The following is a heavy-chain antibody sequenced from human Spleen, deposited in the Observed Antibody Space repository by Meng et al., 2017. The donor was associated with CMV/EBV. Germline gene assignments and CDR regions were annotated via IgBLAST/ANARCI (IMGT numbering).Heavy chain of an antibody. CDR1: GYTLTDHY. CDR2: INPNSGAT. V-gene: IGHV1-2*02. CDR3: AREYISSWFDF. D-gene: IGHD1-1*01. Sequence: ASVKVSCKASGYTLTDHYVHWVRQAPGQGLEWMGWINPNSGATNYARDFRGRFTMTRDTSISTAYMELSRLRFDDTAVYYCAREYISSWFDFWGQGTLVTVSS. J-gene: IGHJ5*01.